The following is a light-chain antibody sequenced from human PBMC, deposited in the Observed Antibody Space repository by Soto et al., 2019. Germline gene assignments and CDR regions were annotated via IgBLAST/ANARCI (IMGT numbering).Light chain of an antibody. CDR2: AAS. CDR3: QQANSFPLT. J-gene: IGKJ4*01. CDR1: QSIDNY. Sequence: DIQMTQSPSSLSASVGDRVTVTCRASQSIDNYLNWYQQKPGKAPKLLIYAASSLQSGVPSRFSGSGSGTDFTLTISSLQPEDFATYYCQQANSFPLTFGGGTKVDIK. V-gene: IGKV1-39*01.